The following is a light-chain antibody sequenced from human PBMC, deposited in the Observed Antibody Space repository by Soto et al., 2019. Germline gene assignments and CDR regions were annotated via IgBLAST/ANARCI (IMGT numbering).Light chain of an antibody. CDR1: SSNIGNNA. CDR3: AAWDDSMNGVV. V-gene: IGLV1-36*01. CDR2: YDD. Sequence: QAVVTQPPSVSEAPRQRVTISCSGSSSNIGNNAVNWYQQLPGKAPKLLIYYDDLLPSGVSDRFSGSKSGTSASLAISGRHSADEADYYCAAWDDSMNGVVFGGGTKLTVL. J-gene: IGLJ2*01.